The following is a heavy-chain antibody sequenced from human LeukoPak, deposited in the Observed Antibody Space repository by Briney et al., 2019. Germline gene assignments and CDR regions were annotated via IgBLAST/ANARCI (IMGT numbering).Heavy chain of an antibody. CDR1: GFTFSSYG. CDR3: AKHSGSYFIYYVDS. CDR2: ISGSAYNT. J-gene: IGHJ4*02. V-gene: IGHV3-23*01. Sequence: PGGSLRLSCAASGFTFSSYGMSWVRQAPGKGLEWVSTISGSAYNTYYADSVKGRFTISRDNSANTLYLQMNSLRAEDTALYYCAKHSGSYFIYYVDSWAREPWSPSPQ. D-gene: IGHD1-26*01.